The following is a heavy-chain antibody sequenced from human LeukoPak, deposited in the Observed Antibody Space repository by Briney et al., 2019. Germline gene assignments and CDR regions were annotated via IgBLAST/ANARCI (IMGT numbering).Heavy chain of an antibody. D-gene: IGHD6-13*01. J-gene: IGHJ5*02. CDR2: MNPNSGNT. CDR3: ARAPSSSWYNWFDP. Sequence: ASVKVSCKASGYTFTSYDINWVRQATGQGLEWMGWMNPNSGNTGYAQKFQGRVTMTRNTYISTAHMELSSLRSEDTAVYYCARAPSSSWYNWFDPWGQGTLVTVSS. CDR1: GYTFTSYD. V-gene: IGHV1-8*01.